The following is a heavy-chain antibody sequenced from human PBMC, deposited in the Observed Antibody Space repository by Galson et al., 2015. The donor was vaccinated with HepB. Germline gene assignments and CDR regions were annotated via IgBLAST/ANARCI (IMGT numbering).Heavy chain of an antibody. V-gene: IGHV3-48*03. J-gene: IGHJ4*02. Sequence: SLRLSCAASGFTFSSYEMNWVRQAPGKGLEWVSYITSSGSTIYYADSVKGRFTISRDNAKNSLYLQMNSLRAEDTAVYYCARVRTGAIDYWGQGTLVTVSS. D-gene: IGHD1-14*01. CDR3: ARVRTGAIDY. CDR2: ITSSGSTI. CDR1: GFTFSSYE.